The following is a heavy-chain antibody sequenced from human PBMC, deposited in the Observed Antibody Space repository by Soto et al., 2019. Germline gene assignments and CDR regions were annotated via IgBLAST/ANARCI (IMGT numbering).Heavy chain of an antibody. CDR3: AKADGQQWLLPHLEN. J-gene: IGHJ4*02. V-gene: IGHV3-23*01. CDR1: GFNFNKYA. CDR2: ISCCGGTA. D-gene: IGHD6-19*01. Sequence: EVQLLESGGSLVRPGESLRLSCAASGFNFNKYAMSWVRQAPGEGLEWVSGISCCGGTASYADSVKGRFTIARDDAKNTLYLDMNSLRVEDTAEYYCAKADGQQWLLPHLENWGRGTLVTVS.